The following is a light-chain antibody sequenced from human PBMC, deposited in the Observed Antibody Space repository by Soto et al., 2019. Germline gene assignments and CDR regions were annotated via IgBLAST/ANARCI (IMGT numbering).Light chain of an antibody. J-gene: IGKJ1*01. V-gene: IGKV3-20*01. CDR1: PSVSRTY. Sequence: EIVLTQSPGTLSLSPGERATLSCRASPSVSRTYLAWYQQKPVQAPRLLIYATYSRATGIPDRFSGSGSGTDFNLTISTLEPEDFAVYACQQYSPSGTCGQGTKVDIK. CDR3: QQYSPSGT. CDR2: ATY.